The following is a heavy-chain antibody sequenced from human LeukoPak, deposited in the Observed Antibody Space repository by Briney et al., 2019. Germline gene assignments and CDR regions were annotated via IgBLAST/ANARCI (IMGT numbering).Heavy chain of an antibody. CDR2: IYHSGST. J-gene: IGHJ5*02. CDR1: GGSISSGGYY. V-gene: IGHV4-30-2*01. Sequence: SETLSLTCTVSGGSISSGGYYWSWIRQPPGKGLEWIGYIYHSGSTYYNPSLKSRVTISVDRSKNQFSLKLSSVTAEDTAVYYCARLTWQQLNVGWFDPWGQGTLVTVSS. D-gene: IGHD6-13*01. CDR3: ARLTWQQLNVGWFDP.